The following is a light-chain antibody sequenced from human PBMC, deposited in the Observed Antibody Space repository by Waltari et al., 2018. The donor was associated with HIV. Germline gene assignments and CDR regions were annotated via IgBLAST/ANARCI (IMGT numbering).Light chain of an antibody. Sequence: DIVMTPSPHSLSVSLGERTTITCKSNQSALFSSNNKNHLNCYQQKPGQPPKRFIDWASTRKSGVPDRCSGSGSETDFTLTISSRQAEDVAVYYCKKFYVTPTFGGGTKVEIK. CDR2: WAS. CDR1: QSALFSSNNKNH. J-gene: IGKJ4*01. V-gene: IGKV4-1*01. CDR3: KKFYVTPT.